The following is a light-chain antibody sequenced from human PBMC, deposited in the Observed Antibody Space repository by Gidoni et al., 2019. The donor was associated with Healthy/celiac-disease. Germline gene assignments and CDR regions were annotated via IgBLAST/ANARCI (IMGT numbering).Light chain of an antibody. CDR2: YGS. CDR3: QVWDSSSDHPWV. J-gene: IGLJ3*02. V-gene: IGLV3-21*03. CDR1: NIGSKS. Sequence: SYVLTQPPAVSGAPGKTARSTCGGNNIGSKSVHWCRQKPGQAPVLVVYYGSDRPSGIPERFSGSKSGKTASLTSSRVEAGDDADYYCQVWDSSSDHPWVFGGGTKLTVL.